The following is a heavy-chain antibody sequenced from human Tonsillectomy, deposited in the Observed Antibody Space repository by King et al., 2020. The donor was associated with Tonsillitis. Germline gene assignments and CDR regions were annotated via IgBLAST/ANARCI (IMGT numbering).Heavy chain of an antibody. CDR3: ARPYCSGERCYQRNDAFDL. V-gene: IGHV3-21*01. Sequence: VQLVESGGGLVKPGGSLTLSCTASGFTFSSYAMTWVRQAPGKGLEWISSNNNVGSHIYYADSVRGRFTISRDNAKHSLFLQMNSLRAEDAAVYSCARPYCSGERCYQRNDAFDLWGLGTLVTVSS. CDR1: GFTFSSYA. CDR2: NNNVGSHI. J-gene: IGHJ3*01. D-gene: IGHD2-15*01.